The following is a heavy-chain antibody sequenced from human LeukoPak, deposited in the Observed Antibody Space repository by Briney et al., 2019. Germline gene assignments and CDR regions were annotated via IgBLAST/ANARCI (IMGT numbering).Heavy chain of an antibody. D-gene: IGHD3-3*01. Sequence: PGGSLRLSCAASGFTFSSYAMSWVRQAPGKGLEWVSAISGSGGSTYYADSVKGRFTISRDNSKNTLYLQMNSLRAEDTAVYYCAKAALVLRFLEWSNNWFDPWGQGTLVTVSS. V-gene: IGHV3-23*01. CDR3: AKAALVLRFLEWSNNWFDP. CDR1: GFTFSSYA. CDR2: ISGSGGST. J-gene: IGHJ5*02.